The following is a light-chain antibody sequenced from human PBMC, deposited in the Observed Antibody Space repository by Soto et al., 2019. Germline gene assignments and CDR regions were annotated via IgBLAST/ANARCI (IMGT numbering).Light chain of an antibody. CDR2: DVS. Sequence: QSALTQPRSVSGSPGQSVTISCTGTSSDVGGYNYVSWYKQHPGKAPKLMIYDVSKRPSGVPDRFSGSKSGNTASLTISGLQAEDEADYYCCSYAGSYTWVFGGGTQLTVL. CDR3: CSYAGSYTWV. V-gene: IGLV2-11*01. J-gene: IGLJ3*02. CDR1: SSDVGGYNY.